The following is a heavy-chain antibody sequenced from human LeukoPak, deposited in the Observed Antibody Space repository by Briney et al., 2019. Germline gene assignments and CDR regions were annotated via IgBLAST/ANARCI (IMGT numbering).Heavy chain of an antibody. CDR1: GFTFSSYS. V-gene: IGHV3-7*01. Sequence: GGSLRLSCAASGFTFSSYSMGWFRQAPGRGLEWVANINADGSEKNYVDSVKGRFSISRDNAENSLYLQMNSLRVEDTAMYYCARVGAGWGNYCRSYYDRWGQGTLVTVSS. CDR3: ARVGAGWGNYCRSYYDR. D-gene: IGHD1-7*01. CDR2: INADGSEK. J-gene: IGHJ4*02.